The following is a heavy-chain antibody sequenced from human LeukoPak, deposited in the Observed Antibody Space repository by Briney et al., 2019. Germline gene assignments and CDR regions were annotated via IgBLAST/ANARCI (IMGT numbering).Heavy chain of an antibody. CDR3: ARLRYFDWLSNDY. V-gene: IGHV3-21*06. D-gene: IGHD3-9*01. J-gene: IGHJ4*02. CDR1: GFTFSSYS. CDR2: ISSSSSYI. Sequence: GSLRLSCAASGFTFSSYSMNWVRQAPGKGLEWVSSISSSSSYIYYADSVRGRFTISRDNAKNSLYLQMNSLRAEDTAVYHCARLRYFDWLSNDYWGQGTLVTVSS.